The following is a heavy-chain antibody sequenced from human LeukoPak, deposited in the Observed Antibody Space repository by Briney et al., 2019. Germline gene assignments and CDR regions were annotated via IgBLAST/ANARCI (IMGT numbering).Heavy chain of an antibody. CDR1: GGSISSSSYY. D-gene: IGHD6-19*01. V-gene: IGHV4-39*07. CDR3: ARKGYSSGWSEYYFDY. CDR2: IYYSGST. Sequence: SETLSLTCTVSGGSISSSSYYWGWIRQPPGKGLEWIGSIYYSGSTYYKPSLRSRVTISVDTSKNQFSLKLSSVTAADTAVYYCARKGYSSGWSEYYFDYWGQGTLVTVSS. J-gene: IGHJ4*02.